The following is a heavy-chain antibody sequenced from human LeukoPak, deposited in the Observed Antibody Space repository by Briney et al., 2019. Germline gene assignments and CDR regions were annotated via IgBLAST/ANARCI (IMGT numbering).Heavy chain of an antibody. CDR2: ISSSNTI. J-gene: IGHJ4*02. CDR3: TKVVQYSFDC. Sequence: GGSLRLSCAASGFTFSSYEVNWVRQAPGKGLEWVSYISSSNTIYYADSVKGRFTISRDNAKNSLYLQMNSLRAEDTAVYYCTKVVQYSFDCWGQGTLVTVSS. V-gene: IGHV3-48*03. CDR1: GFTFSSYE.